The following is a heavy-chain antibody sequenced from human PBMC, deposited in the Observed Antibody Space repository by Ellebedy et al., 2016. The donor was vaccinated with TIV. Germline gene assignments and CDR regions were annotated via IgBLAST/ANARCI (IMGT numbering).Heavy chain of an antibody. D-gene: IGHD6-19*01. J-gene: IGHJ4*02. Sequence: AASVKASCKASGYTFTSYFMHWVRQAPGQGLEWMGIINPSVGSTTYAQKLQGRVTMTRETSTSTVYMELSSLRSEDTAVYYCARARSSGWLHTPDYWGQGTLVTVSS. CDR1: GYTFTSYF. CDR2: INPSVGST. V-gene: IGHV1-46*04. CDR3: ARARSSGWLHTPDY.